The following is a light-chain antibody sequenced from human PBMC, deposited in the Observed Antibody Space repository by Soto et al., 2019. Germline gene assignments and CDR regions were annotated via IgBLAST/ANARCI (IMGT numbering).Light chain of an antibody. CDR1: QGISNF. CDR2: AAS. Sequence: DIQMTQSPSSLSASVGDRVTITCRASQGISNFLAWYQQKPGKVPKLLISAASTLQSGGPSLFGGSGSGTDFTLTISRLQADDVASYCCQKYSSLLTFGQGTRLEI. V-gene: IGKV1-27*01. CDR3: QKYSSLLT. J-gene: IGKJ5*01.